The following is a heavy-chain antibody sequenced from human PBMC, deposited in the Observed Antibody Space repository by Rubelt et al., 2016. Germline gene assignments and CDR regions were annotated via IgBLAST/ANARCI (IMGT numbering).Heavy chain of an antibody. CDR3: ARGVWPHIHNFDY. J-gene: IGHJ4*02. CDR2: IYYSGGT. V-gene: IGHV4-38-2*02. D-gene: IGHD2-21*01. Sequence: QVQLQESGPGLVKPSETLSLTCTVSGYSISSGYYWGWIRQPPGKGLEWIGSIYYSGGTYYNPSLRRRVAISVETSWNQFSRKLSGVTAADTAVYYCARGVWPHIHNFDYWGQGTLVTVSS. CDR1: GYSISSGYY.